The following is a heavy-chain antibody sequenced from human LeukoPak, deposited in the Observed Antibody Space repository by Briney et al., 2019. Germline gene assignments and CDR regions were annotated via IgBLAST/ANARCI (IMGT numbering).Heavy chain of an antibody. CDR3: ARHQYCPDCVCSKRGRYYYYYTDV. CDR1: GGSMTSNDDY. CDR2: IKHSGGT. V-gene: IGHV4-39*01. D-gene: IGHD2-8*01. J-gene: IGHJ6*03. Sequence: SETLSLTCTVSGGSMTSNDDYWGWIRQPPGKGLEWIASIKHSGGTYFNPSLKSRVTISVDTSQNQFSLKVSSVTAADTAVYYCARHQYCPDCVCSKRGRYYYYYTDVWGRGTTVTVSS.